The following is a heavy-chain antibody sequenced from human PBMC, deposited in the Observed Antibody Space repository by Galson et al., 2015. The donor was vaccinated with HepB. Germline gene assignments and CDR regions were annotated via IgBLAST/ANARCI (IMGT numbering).Heavy chain of an antibody. Sequence: SLRLSCAASGFTFSSYAMHWVRQAPGKGLDCVSAISSHGASTYYADSVKGRFTISRDNSKNTLYLQMSSLRAEDTALYYCVRGQQGDGGYDYLVYWGQGTL. CDR3: VRGQQGDGGYDYLVY. D-gene: IGHD5-12*01. CDR2: ISSHGAST. CDR1: GFTFSSYA. V-gene: IGHV3-64D*06. J-gene: IGHJ4*02.